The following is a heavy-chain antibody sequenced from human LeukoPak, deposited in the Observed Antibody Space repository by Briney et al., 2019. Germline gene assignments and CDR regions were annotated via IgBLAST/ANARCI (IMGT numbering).Heavy chain of an antibody. D-gene: IGHD1-26*01. CDR2: IYYSGST. CDR1: GGSISSYY. J-gene: IGHJ1*01. V-gene: IGHV4-59*01. Sequence: SETLSLTCTVSGGSISSYYWSWIRQPPGKGLEWIGYIYYSGSTNYNPSLKSLGTISVDTSKNQFSLKLSSVTAADTAVYYCARGGWEQSAEYFQRWGQGTLVTVSS. CDR3: ARGGWEQSAEYFQR.